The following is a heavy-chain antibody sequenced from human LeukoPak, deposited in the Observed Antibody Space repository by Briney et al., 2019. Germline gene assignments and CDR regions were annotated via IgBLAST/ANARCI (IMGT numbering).Heavy chain of an antibody. V-gene: IGHV1-2*04. J-gene: IGHJ3*02. CDR2: INPNSGGT. D-gene: IGHD6-13*01. Sequence: GASVKVSCKASGYTFTSYGFSWVRQAPGQGLEWMGWINPNSGGTNYAQKFQGWVTMTRDTSISTAYMELSRLRSDDTAVYYCARRYSSSWYGEAFDIWGQGTMVTVSS. CDR3: ARRYSSSWYGEAFDI. CDR1: GYTFTSYG.